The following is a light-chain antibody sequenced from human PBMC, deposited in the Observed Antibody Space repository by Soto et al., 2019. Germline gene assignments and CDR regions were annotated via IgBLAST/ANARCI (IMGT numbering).Light chain of an antibody. CDR1: SSDVGGYNY. V-gene: IGLV2-8*01. CDR3: SSYAGSNIVV. CDR2: DVS. Sequence: QSALTQPPSASGSPGQSVTISCTGSSSDVGGYNYVSWYQQHPGKAPKLMIYDVSKRPSGVPDRFSGSKSGNTASLTVSWLQAEDEADYYCSSYAGSNIVVFGGGTKLTVL. J-gene: IGLJ2*01.